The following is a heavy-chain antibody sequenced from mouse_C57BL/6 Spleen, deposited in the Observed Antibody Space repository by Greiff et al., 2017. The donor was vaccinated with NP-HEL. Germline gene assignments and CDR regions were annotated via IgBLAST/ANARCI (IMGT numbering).Heavy chain of an antibody. D-gene: IGHD2-5*01. CDR2: IYPGDGDT. CDR1: GYAFSSSW. Sequence: QVQLKQSGPELVKPGASVKISCKASGYAFSSSWMNWVKQRPGKGLEWIGRIYPGDGDTNYNGKFKGKATLTADKYSSTAYMQLSSLTSEDSAVYFCARWRYSNVYYYAMDYWGQGTSVTVSS. V-gene: IGHV1-82*01. CDR3: ARWRYSNVYYYAMDY. J-gene: IGHJ4*01.